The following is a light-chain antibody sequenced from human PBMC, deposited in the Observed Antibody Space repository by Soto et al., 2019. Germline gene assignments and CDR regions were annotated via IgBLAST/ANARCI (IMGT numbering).Light chain of an antibody. CDR1: QSLLHSNGYNY. J-gene: IGKJ1*01. V-gene: IGKV2-28*01. CDR2: LGS. Sequence: DIVMTQSPLSLPVTPGEPASISCRSSQSLLHSNGYNYLDWYLQKPGQSPQLLIYLGSNRASGVPDRISGSGSGTDFTLKISGVEAEDVGVYYFMQALHTPQTFGQGTKVEIK. CDR3: MQALHTPQT.